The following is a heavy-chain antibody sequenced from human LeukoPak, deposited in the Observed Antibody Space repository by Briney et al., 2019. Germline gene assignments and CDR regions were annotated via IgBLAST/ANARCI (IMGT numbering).Heavy chain of an antibody. CDR2: ISWNSGNI. CDR1: GFTFDDYA. CDR3: ARASLNSEFDY. J-gene: IGHJ4*02. Sequence: GRSLRLSCAAAGFTFDDYAMHRVRQAPGKGLEWVSGISWNSGNIGYADSVKGRFTISRDNAKNSLYLQMNSLRAEDTSLYYCARASLNSEFDYWGQGTLVTVSS. V-gene: IGHV3-9*01. D-gene: IGHD4-23*01.